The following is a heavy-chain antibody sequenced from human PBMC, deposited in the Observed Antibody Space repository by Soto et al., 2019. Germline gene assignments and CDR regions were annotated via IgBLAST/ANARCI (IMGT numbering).Heavy chain of an antibody. V-gene: IGHV3-74*01. J-gene: IGHJ4*02. CDR2: INSDGSST. D-gene: IGHD5-18*01. CDR3: ARDLWDTAMAPDY. CDR1: GFSFSAYN. Sequence: PGGSLRLSCTGSGFSFSAYNINWVRQAPGKGLVWVSRINSDGSSTSYADSVKGRFTISRDNAKNTLYLQMNSLRAEDTAVYYCARDLWDTAMAPDYWGQGTLVTVSS.